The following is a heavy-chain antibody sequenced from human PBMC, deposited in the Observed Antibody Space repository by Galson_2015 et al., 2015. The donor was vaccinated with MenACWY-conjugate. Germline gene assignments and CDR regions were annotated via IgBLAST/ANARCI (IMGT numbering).Heavy chain of an antibody. D-gene: IGHD5-18*01. Sequence: QSGAEVKKPGESLKIFCKGSGYNFANYWIAWVRQMPGKGLERMGVVFPGDSDTRYSPSFQGQVTMSADKSSNQFSLRLISVTAADTAVYYCARIPTWGSSYGYFDYWGQGILVAVSS. J-gene: IGHJ4*02. CDR3: ARIPTWGSSYGYFDY. V-gene: IGHV5-51*03. CDR2: VFPGDSDT. CDR1: GYNFANYW.